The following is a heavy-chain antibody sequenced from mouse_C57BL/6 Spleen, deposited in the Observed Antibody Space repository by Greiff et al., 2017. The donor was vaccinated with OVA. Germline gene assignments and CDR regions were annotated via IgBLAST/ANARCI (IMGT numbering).Heavy chain of an antibody. J-gene: IGHJ4*01. CDR3: ARDSNYGGGAMDY. V-gene: IGHV1-22*01. CDR1: GYTFTDYN. Sequence: VQLQQSGPELVKPGASVKMSCKASGYTFTDYNMHWVKQSHGKSLEWIGYINPNNGGTSYNQKFKGKATLTVNKSSSTAYMELRSLTSEDSAVYYCARDSNYGGGAMDYWGQGTSVTVSS. D-gene: IGHD2-5*01. CDR2: INPNNGGT.